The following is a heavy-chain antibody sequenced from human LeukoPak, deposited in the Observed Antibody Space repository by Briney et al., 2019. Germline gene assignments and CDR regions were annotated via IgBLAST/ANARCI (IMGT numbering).Heavy chain of an antibody. CDR2: ISSSSSYI. Sequence: GGSLRLSCAASGFTFSSYSMNWVRQAPGKGLEWVSSISSSSSYIYYADSVKGRFTISRDNAKNSLYLQMNSLRAEDTAVYYCARGSESTYSSSWYPDWFDPWGQGTLVTVSS. V-gene: IGHV3-21*01. CDR1: GFTFSSYS. CDR3: ARGSESTYSSSWYPDWFDP. D-gene: IGHD6-13*01. J-gene: IGHJ5*02.